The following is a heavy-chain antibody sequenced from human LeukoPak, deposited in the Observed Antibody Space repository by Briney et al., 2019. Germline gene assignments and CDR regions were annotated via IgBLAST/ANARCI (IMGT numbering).Heavy chain of an antibody. CDR2: IYYSGSA. CDR1: GGSTSSRGYY. J-gene: IGHJ2*01. CDR3: ARGIDSSNYYLYFDL. Sequence: SQTLSLTCTVSGGSTSSRGYYWSWIRQHPGKGLEWIGYIYYSGSAFYNPSLETRLTISVDTSKNQFPLKLSSMTAADTAVYYGARGIDSSNYYLYFDLWGRGTLVTVSS. V-gene: IGHV4-31*03. D-gene: IGHD3-22*01.